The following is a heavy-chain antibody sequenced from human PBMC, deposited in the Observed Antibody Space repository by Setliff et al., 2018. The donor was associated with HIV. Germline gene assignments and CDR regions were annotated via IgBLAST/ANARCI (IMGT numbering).Heavy chain of an antibody. CDR3: ATSDYGGDSGHFQH. CDR2: IWPDDSDT. CDR1: RNSFTNYW. D-gene: IGHD2-21*02. V-gene: IGHV5-51*01. Sequence: GESLKISCKGSRNSFTNYWVGWVRQMPANGLEWMGLIWPDDSDTIYSPSFQGQVTMSADKSISTAYLQWNSLKAPDTAMYYCATSDYGGDSGHFQHWGQGTLVTSPQ. J-gene: IGHJ1*01.